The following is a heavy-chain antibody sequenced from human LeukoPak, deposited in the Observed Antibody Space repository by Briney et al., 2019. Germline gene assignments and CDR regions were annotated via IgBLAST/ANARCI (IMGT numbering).Heavy chain of an antibody. CDR2: INHSGST. CDR3: ARGQTIVGATGDF. J-gene: IGHJ4*02. CDR1: GGSFSGYY. D-gene: IGHD1-26*01. V-gene: IGHV4-34*01. Sequence: SETLSLTCAIYGGSFSGYYWSWIRQPPGKGLEWIGEINHSGSTNYNPSLKSRVTISVDTSKNQFSLKLSSVTAADTAVYYCARGQTIVGATGDFWGQGTLVTVSS.